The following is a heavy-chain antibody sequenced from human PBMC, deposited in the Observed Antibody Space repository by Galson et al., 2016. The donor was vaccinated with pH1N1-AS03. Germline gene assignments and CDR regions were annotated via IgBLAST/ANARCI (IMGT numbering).Heavy chain of an antibody. CDR2: INPSSGGA. J-gene: IGHJ3*02. D-gene: IGHD3-3*01. CDR3: AGEHGMTIFGVIPSGYGFDI. Sequence: SVKVSCKASGYSFSAYYIHWVRQAPGQGLEWMGWINPSSGGADYAQKSQGRVTMTRDTSISTVHMELSGLRSDDTAVYYCAGEHGMTIFGVIPSGYGFDIWGQGTMVTVSS. V-gene: IGHV1-2*02. CDR1: GYSFSAYY.